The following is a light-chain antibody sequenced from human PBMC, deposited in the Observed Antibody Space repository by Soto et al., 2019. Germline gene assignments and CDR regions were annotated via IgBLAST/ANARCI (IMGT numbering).Light chain of an antibody. CDR2: GAS. CDR3: QQCGGSPWT. V-gene: IGKV3-20*01. CDR1: QSISNSY. Sequence: EIVLTQSPGTLSLSPGERATLSCRASQSISNSYLAWYQQKPGQAPRLLIYGASSRATGVPARFSGSGSGTDFTLTISRLEPEDFAVYYCQQCGGSPWTFGQGTNVEIK. J-gene: IGKJ1*01.